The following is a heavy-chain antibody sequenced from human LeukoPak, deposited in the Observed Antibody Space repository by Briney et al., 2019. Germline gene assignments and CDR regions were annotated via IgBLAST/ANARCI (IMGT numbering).Heavy chain of an antibody. J-gene: IGHJ1*01. CDR1: GYSFTSYW. Sequence: GESLKISCKGSGYSFTSYWIGWVRQMPGKGLEWMGIIYPGDSDTRYSPSFQGQVIISADKSISTAYLQWSSLKASDTAMYYCARGADDSSGYYYDYFQHWGQGTLVTVSS. D-gene: IGHD3-22*01. CDR2: IYPGDSDT. CDR3: ARGADDSSGYYYDYFQH. V-gene: IGHV5-51*01.